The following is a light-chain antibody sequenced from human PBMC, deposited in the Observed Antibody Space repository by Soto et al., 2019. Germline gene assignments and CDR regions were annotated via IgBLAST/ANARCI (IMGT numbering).Light chain of an antibody. CDR3: QQRHNWPIT. CDR2: GAS. CDR1: QSVNSN. J-gene: IGKJ5*01. V-gene: IGKV3D-15*01. Sequence: EIVMTQSPATLSVSPGERATLSCRASQSVNSNLAWYQQKPGQASRLLISGASSRATGIPDRFSGSGSGTDFTLTISSLEPADFGVYYCQQRHNWPITFGQGTRLEI.